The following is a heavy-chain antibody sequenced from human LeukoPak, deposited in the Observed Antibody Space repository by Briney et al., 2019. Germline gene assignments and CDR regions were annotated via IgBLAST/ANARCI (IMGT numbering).Heavy chain of an antibody. V-gene: IGHV1-18*01. Sequence: GASVKVSCKASGYTFTSYGISWVRQAPGQGLEWMGWISAYNGNTNYAQKLQGRVTMTTDTSTSTAYMELRSLRSDDTAVYYCARDRYDRIVATEFDYWGQGTLVTVSS. J-gene: IGHJ4*02. CDR3: ARDRYDRIVATEFDY. CDR1: GYTFTSYG. CDR2: ISAYNGNT. D-gene: IGHD5-12*01.